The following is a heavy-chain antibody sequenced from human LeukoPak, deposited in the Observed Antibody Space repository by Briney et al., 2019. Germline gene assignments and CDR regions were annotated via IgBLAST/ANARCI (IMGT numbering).Heavy chain of an antibody. Sequence: SETRSLTCTVSGGSISGYYWSWIRQPAGKGREWIGRIYTSGSTNYNPSLKSRVTISVDTSKNQFSLKLSSVTAADTAVYYCARELTGYYTYNWFDPWGQGTLVTVSS. V-gene: IGHV4-4*07. CDR3: ARELTGYYTYNWFDP. D-gene: IGHD3-9*01. CDR1: GGSISGYY. CDR2: IYTSGST. J-gene: IGHJ5*02.